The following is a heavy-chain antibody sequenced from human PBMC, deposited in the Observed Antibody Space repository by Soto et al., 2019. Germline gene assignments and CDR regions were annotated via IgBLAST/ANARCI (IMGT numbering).Heavy chain of an antibody. CDR2: IDPSDSYT. J-gene: IGHJ5*02. CDR1: GYSFTSYW. V-gene: IGHV5-10-1*01. CDR3: ARINYLRDRSSWSWFDP. D-gene: IGHD6-13*01. Sequence: GESLKISCKGSGYSFTSYWISWVRQMPGKGLEWMGRIDPSDSYTNYSPSFQGHVTISADKSISTAYLQWSSLKASDTAMYYCARINYLRDRSSWSWFDPWGQGTLVTVSS.